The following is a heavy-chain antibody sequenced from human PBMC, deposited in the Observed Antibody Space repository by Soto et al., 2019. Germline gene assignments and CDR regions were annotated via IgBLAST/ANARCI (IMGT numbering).Heavy chain of an antibody. V-gene: IGHV1-24*01. CDR2: FDPEDGET. CDR3: ATGRLRCSGGSCYSYYYGMDV. Sequence: QVQLVQSGAEVKKPGASVKVSCKVSGYTLTELSMHWVRQAPGKGLEWMGGFDPEDGETIYAQKFQGRVTMTEDTSTDTAYMGLSSLRSEDTAVYYCATGRLRCSGGSCYSYYYGMDVWGQGTTVTVSS. CDR1: GYTLTELS. D-gene: IGHD2-15*01. J-gene: IGHJ6*02.